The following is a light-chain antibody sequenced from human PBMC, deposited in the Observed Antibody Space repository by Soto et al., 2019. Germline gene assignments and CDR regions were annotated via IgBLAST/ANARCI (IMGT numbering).Light chain of an antibody. CDR3: SSYTSSSTF. J-gene: IGLJ1*01. CDR1: SSDVGGYNY. CDR2: DVS. V-gene: IGLV2-14*01. Sequence: QSVLTHPASVSGSPGQWITISCTGTSSDVGGYNYVSWYQQHPGKAPKLMIYDVSNRPSGVSNRFSGSKSGNTASLTISGLQAEDEADYYCSSYTSSSTFFGTGTKVTVL.